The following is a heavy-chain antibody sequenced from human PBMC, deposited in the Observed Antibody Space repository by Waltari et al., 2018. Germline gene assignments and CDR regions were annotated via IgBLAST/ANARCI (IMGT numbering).Heavy chain of an antibody. CDR2: ISAYNGNT. J-gene: IGHJ3*02. CDR1: GYTFTSYG. V-gene: IGHV1-18*01. CDR3: ARDYDYIWGSYRKDAFDI. Sequence: KVSCKASGYTFTSYGISWVRQAPGQGLEWMGWISAYNGNTNYAQKLQGRVTMTTDTSTSTAYMELRSLRSDDTAVYYCARDYDYIWGSYRKDAFDIWGQGTMVTVSS. D-gene: IGHD3-16*02.